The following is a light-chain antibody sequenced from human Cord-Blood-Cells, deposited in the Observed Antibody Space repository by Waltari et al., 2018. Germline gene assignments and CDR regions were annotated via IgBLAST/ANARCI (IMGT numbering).Light chain of an antibody. J-gene: IGKJ2*01. V-gene: IGKV1-5*03. CDR2: KAS. Sequence: DIQMPQSPSTLSASVGDRVTLTCRASQSISCWLAWYQQKPGKAPKLLIYKASSLESGVPSRFSGSGSGTEFTLTISSLQPDDFATYYCQQYNSYSHTFGQGTKLEIK. CDR1: QSISCW. CDR3: QQYNSYSHT.